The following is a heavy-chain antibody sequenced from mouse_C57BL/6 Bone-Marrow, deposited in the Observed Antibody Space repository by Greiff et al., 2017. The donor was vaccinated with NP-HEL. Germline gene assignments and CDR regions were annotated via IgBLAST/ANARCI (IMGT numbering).Heavy chain of an antibody. CDR3: ARRGSQYFDV. Sequence: VKLQQSGPELVKPGASVKISCKASGYAFSSSWMNWVKQRPGKGLEWIGRIYPGDGDTNYNGKFKGKATLTADKSSSTAYMQLSSLTSEDSAVYFCARRGSQYFDVWGTGTTVTVSS. D-gene: IGHD1-1*01. CDR2: IYPGDGDT. CDR1: GYAFSSSW. V-gene: IGHV1-82*01. J-gene: IGHJ1*03.